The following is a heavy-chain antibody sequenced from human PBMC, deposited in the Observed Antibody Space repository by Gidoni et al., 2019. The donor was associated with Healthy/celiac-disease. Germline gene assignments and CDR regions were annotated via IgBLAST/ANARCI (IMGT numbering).Heavy chain of an antibody. CDR3: AREPQRSGYFNDAFDI. CDR2: IIPHLGIA. J-gene: IGHJ3*02. V-gene: IGHV1-69*08. Sequence: QVQLVQSGAEVKKPGSSVKVSCKASGGTFSSYTISWVRQAPGQGLEWMGRIIPHLGIANYAQKFQGRVTITADKSTSTAYMELSSLRSEDTAVYYCAREPQRSGYFNDAFDIWGQGTMVTVSS. D-gene: IGHD3-22*01. CDR1: GGTFSSYT.